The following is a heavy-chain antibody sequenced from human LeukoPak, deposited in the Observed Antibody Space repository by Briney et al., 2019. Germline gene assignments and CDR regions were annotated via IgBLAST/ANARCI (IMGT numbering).Heavy chain of an antibody. Sequence: PGGSLRLSCAASGFIFSNYAIHWVRQAPGKGLEWVAVISYDGKNTYYADSVKGRFTISRDNSKNTLYLQMISLRAEDTAVYYCTRALSESSSWFVSYWGQGTLVTVSS. D-gene: IGHD6-13*01. CDR3: TRALSESSSWFVSY. CDR2: ISYDGKNT. J-gene: IGHJ4*02. CDR1: GFIFSNYA. V-gene: IGHV3-30*04.